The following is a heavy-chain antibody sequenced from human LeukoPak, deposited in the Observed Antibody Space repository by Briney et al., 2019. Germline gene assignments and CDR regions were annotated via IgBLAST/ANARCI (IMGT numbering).Heavy chain of an antibody. J-gene: IGHJ3*02. CDR3: ARHYLYGDPPAFDI. Sequence: PSETLSLTCTVSGGSISSYYWSWIRQPPGKGLEWIGYMYSCGSTNDNPSLKSRVTISRDTSKNQLSLRVTSVTPADTAMYYCARHYLYGDPPAFDIWGQGTMVTVSS. CDR1: GGSISSYY. D-gene: IGHD4-17*01. V-gene: IGHV4-59*08. CDR2: MYSCGST.